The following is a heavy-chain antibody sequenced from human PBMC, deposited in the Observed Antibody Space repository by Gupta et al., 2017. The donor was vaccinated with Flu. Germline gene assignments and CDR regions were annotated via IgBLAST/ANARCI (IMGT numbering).Heavy chain of an antibody. CDR3: ASTDSSSWYENWFDP. D-gene: IGHD6-13*01. CDR1: GFTFSRYS. CDR2: ISSSSSYI. Sequence: EVQLVESGGGLVKPGGSLRLSCAASGFTFSRYSMNWVRQAPGKGLEWVSSISSSSSYIYYADSVKGRFTISRDNAKNSLYLQMNSLRAEDTAVYYCASTDSSSWYENWFDPWGQGTLVTVSS. J-gene: IGHJ5*02. V-gene: IGHV3-21*01.